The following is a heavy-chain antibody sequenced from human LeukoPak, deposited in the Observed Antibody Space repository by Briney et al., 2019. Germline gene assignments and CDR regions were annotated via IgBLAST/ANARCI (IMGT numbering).Heavy chain of an antibody. J-gene: IGHJ4*02. V-gene: IGHV1-2*02. Sequence: ASVKVSCKASGYTFTGYYMHWVRQAPGQGLEWMGWINPNNGGTKHAQKFQGRVTMTRDTSISTAYMELSRLRSDDTAVYYCARDKSGSYEYWGQGTLVTVSS. CDR2: INPNNGGT. CDR1: GYTFTGYY. CDR3: ARDKSGSYEY. D-gene: IGHD1-26*01.